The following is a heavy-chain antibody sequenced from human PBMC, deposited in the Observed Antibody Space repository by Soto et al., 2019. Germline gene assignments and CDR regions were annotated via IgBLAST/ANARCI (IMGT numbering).Heavy chain of an antibody. CDR2: VHYSGST. CDR1: NGSISNYY. Sequence: SETLSLTCTVSNGSISNYYWTWIRQPPGKGLEWIGFVHYSGSTNYNPSLKSRVTISLHTSKNQFSLKLSSVTTADTAVYYCARAPRDAIPDYWGQGTLATVYS. V-gene: IGHV4-59*01. D-gene: IGHD2-2*01. J-gene: IGHJ4*02. CDR3: ARAPRDAIPDY.